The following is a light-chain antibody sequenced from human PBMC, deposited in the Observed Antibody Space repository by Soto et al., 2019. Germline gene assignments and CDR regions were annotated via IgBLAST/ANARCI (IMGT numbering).Light chain of an antibody. CDR1: QSVDIS. CDR3: QQYRNWPRT. V-gene: IGKV3-15*01. J-gene: IGKJ1*01. Sequence: TQAPCTLSFSPRGRVTLSCRSSQSVDISLAWYQQRAGQAPRLLVYGASTKATDMPGRFSGRGSGTEFTLTINNLQSEDFAVYYCQQYRNWPRTFGQGTKVDIK. CDR2: GAS.